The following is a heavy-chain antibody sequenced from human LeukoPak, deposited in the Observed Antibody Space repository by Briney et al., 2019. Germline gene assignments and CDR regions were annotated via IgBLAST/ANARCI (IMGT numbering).Heavy chain of an antibody. D-gene: IGHD3-3*01. CDR3: ARGGYYAATDI. V-gene: IGHV3-64*02. J-gene: IGHJ4*02. Sequence: PGGSLRLSCAASGFSFSSYWMSWVRQAPGKGLEYVSAIVPNGGNTYYGDSVRGRFTISRDNSKDTVYLQMDSLRPEDTAVYYCARGGYYAATDIWGQGALVTVSS. CDR2: IVPNGGNT. CDR1: GFSFSSYW.